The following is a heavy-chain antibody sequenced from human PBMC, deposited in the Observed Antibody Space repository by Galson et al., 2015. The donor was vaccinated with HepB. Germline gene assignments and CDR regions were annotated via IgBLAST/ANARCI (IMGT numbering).Heavy chain of an antibody. V-gene: IGHV7-4-1*02. D-gene: IGHD6-19*01. CDR1: GYTFTSYA. J-gene: IGHJ4*02. CDR2: INTNTGNP. Sequence: SVKVSCKASGYTFTSYAMNWVRQAPGQGLEWMGWINTNTGNPTYAQGFTGRFVFSLDTSVSTAYLQISSLKAEDTAVYYCARDFFLRYSSGTGDGYWGQGTLVTVSS. CDR3: ARDFFLRYSSGTGDGY.